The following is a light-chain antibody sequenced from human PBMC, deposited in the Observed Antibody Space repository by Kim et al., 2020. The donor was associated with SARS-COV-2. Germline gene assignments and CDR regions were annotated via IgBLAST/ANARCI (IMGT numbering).Light chain of an antibody. CDR2: GIS. V-gene: IGKV3-15*01. CDR3: QQYSDWPLT. CDR1: QSVGTF. J-gene: IGKJ4*01. Sequence: SVSPGERASLSCRASQSVGTFLAWYQQQPGQAPRLLIHGISTRATGIPARFSGSGSGTEFTLTISSLQSEDFVVYYCQQYSDWPLTFGGGTKLEI.